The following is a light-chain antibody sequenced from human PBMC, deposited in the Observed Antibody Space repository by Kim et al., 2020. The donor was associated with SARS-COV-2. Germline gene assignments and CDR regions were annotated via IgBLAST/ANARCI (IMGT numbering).Light chain of an antibody. Sequence: QSALTQPASVSGSPGQSITISCTGTSSDVGNYNFVSWYQQHPGKAPKLMIFEVTKRPSGVSNRFSGSKSGNTASLTISGLQAEDEADYYCCSYAGSLWLFGGGTQLTVL. CDR2: EVT. V-gene: IGLV2-23*02. CDR3: CSYAGSLWL. CDR1: SSDVGNYNF. J-gene: IGLJ3*02.